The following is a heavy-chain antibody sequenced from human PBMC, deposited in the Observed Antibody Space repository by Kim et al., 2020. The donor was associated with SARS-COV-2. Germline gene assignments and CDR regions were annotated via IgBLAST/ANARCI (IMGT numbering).Heavy chain of an antibody. V-gene: IGHV4-39*07. J-gene: IGHJ4*02. D-gene: IGHD1-26*01. CDR3: ACNVGSTPDYYFDY. Sequence: YNPSLKSRVTISGDTSKNQCSLNMRSVTAADTAVYYCACNVGSTPDYYFDYWGRGALVTVSS.